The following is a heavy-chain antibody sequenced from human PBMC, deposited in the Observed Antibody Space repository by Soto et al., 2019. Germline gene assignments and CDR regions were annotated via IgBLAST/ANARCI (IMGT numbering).Heavy chain of an antibody. V-gene: IGHV4-59*01. Sequence: SETLSLTCTVSGGSISSYYWSWILQPPGKGLEWIGYIYYSGSTNYNPSLKSRVTISVDTSKNQFSLKLSSVTAADTAVYYCAREVGEPADLSPYNWFDPWGQGTLVTVSS. CDR1: GGSISSYY. D-gene: IGHD2-2*01. J-gene: IGHJ5*02. CDR2: IYYSGST. CDR3: AREVGEPADLSPYNWFDP.